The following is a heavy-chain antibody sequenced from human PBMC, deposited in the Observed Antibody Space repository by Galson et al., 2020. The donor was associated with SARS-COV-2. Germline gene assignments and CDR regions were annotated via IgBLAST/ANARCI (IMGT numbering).Heavy chain of an antibody. CDR2: IKHRGST. J-gene: IGHJ6*03. CDR3: ARGAEERRFIVVVAYYLSYVDV. Sequence: SQTLSLSSAVSGGSFRNYYSPWIRQSPEKGLEWLGEIKHRGSTNSNPSPKSRDAMSVDASKNHFSLSLSSVTAPDTAVYYCARGAEERRFIVVVAYYLSYVDVWGRGTTVTVSS. V-gene: IGHV4-34*01. D-gene: IGHD2-15*01. CDR1: GGSFRNYY.